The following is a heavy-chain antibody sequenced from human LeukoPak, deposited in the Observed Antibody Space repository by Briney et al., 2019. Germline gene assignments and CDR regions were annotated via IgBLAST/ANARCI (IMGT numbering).Heavy chain of an antibody. J-gene: IGHJ4*02. CDR1: GFTFDDYA. D-gene: IGHD2-15*01. CDR3: AKDTPWYS. Sequence: GGSLRLSCAASGFTFDDYAMHWVRQAPGKGLEWASGISWNSGSIGYADSVKGRFTISRDNAKNSLYLQMNSLRAEDTALYYCAKDTPWYSWGQGTLVTVSS. CDR2: ISWNSGSI. V-gene: IGHV3-9*01.